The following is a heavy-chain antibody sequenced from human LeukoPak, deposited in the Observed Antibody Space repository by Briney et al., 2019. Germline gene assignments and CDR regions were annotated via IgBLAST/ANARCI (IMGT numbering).Heavy chain of an antibody. CDR3: AKDGRFYDSSGYYYRLNYYYYYMDV. V-gene: IGHV3-30*02. Sequence: PGGSLRLSCAASGFTFSSYGMHWVRQAPGKGLEGVAFIRYDGSNKYYADSVKGRFTISRDNSKNTLYLQMNSLRAEDTAVYYCAKDGRFYDSSGYYYRLNYYYYYMDVWGKGTTVTISS. D-gene: IGHD3-22*01. CDR2: IRYDGSNK. J-gene: IGHJ6*03. CDR1: GFTFSSYG.